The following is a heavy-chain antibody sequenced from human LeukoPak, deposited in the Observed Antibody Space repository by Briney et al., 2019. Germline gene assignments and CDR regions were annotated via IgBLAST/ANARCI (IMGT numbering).Heavy chain of an antibody. CDR1: GFTFSSYS. D-gene: IGHD5-18*01. CDR2: ISSSSSYI. CDR3: ARDRIRLWFSGCAFDI. Sequence: GGSLRLSCAASGFTFSSYSMNWVRQAPGKGLEWVSSISSSSSYIYYADSVKGRFTISRDNAKNSLYLQMNSLRAEDTAVYYCARDRIRLWFSGCAFDIWGQGTMVTVSS. J-gene: IGHJ3*02. V-gene: IGHV3-21*01.